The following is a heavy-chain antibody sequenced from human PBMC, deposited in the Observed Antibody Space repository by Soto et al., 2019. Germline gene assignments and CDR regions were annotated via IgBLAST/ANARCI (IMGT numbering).Heavy chain of an antibody. CDR2: IYYSGST. CDR3: AREYSLAVVAPGY. CDR1: GGSISSGGYY. D-gene: IGHD3-22*01. J-gene: IGHJ4*02. V-gene: IGHV4-31*03. Sequence: SETLSLTCTVSGGSISSGGYYWSWIRQHPGKGLEWIGYIYYSGSTYYNPSLKSRVTISVDTSKNQFSLKLSSVTAADTSVYYCAREYSLAVVAPGYWGQGILVTVSS.